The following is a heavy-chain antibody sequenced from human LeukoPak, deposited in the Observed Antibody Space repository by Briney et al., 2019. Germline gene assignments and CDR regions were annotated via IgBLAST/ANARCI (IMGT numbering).Heavy chain of an antibody. J-gene: IGHJ6*02. CDR2: INHSGST. CDR3: ARRPAAIRRSPRSDHSYYYYYYGMDV. Sequence: SETLSLTCAVYGGSFGGYYWSWIRQPPGKGLEWIGEINHSGSTNYNPSLKSRVTISVDTSKNQFSLKLSSVTAADTAVYYCARRPAAIRRSPRSDHSYYYYYYGMDVWGQGTTVTVSS. CDR1: GGSFGGYY. D-gene: IGHD2-2*02. V-gene: IGHV4-34*01.